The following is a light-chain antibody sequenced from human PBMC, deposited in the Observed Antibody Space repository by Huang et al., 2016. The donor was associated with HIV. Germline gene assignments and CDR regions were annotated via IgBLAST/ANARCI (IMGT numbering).Light chain of an antibody. J-gene: IGKJ1*01. CDR1: QSVLYSSQHKND. CDR2: WAS. CDR3: QQYYSIPWT. Sequence: DIVMTQSPDSLAVSLGERATIDCKSSQSVLYSSQHKNDLAWYQQKSGQSPKLLIYWASTRESGVPDRFSGSGSGTDFTLTISSLQAEDVAVYFCQQYYSIPWTFGQGTKVEVK. V-gene: IGKV4-1*01.